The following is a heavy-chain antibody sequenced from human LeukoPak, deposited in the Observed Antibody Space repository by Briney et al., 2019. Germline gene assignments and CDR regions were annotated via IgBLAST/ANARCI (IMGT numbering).Heavy chain of an antibody. D-gene: IGHD2-2*01. V-gene: IGHV1-69*05. CDR1: GGTFSSYA. J-gene: IGHJ5*02. CDR3: ARDYLGEVPAAIHRFDP. CDR2: IIPIFGTA. Sequence: GASVKVSCKASGGTFSSYAISWVRQAPGQGLEWMGGIIPIFGTANYAQKFQGRVTITTDESTSTAYMELSSLRSEDTAVYYCARDYLGEVPAAIHRFDPWGQGALVTVSS.